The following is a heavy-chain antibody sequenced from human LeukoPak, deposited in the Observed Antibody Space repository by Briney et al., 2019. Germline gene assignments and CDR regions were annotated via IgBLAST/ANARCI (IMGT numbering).Heavy chain of an antibody. CDR2: IYYSGST. V-gene: IGHV4-39*07. CDR1: GGSISSSSYY. CDR3: ARAGYDSSGYSSPYIDY. J-gene: IGHJ4*02. Sequence: SETLSLTCTVSGGSISSSSYYWGWIRQPPGKGLEWIGSIYYSGSTNYNPSLKSRVTISVDTSKNQFSLKLSSVTAADTAVYYCARAGYDSSGYSSPYIDYWGQGTLVTVSS. D-gene: IGHD3-22*01.